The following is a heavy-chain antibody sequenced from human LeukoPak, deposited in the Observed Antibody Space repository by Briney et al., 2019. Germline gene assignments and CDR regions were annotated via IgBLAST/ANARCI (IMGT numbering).Heavy chain of an antibody. J-gene: IGHJ4*02. D-gene: IGHD4/OR15-4a*01. V-gene: IGHV3-74*01. CDR1: GFSFRSSW. CDR2: MNPDGTTT. Sequence: QPGGSLRLSCAASGFSFRSSWMHWVRQVPGEGLVWVSRMNPDGTTTTYADSVKGRFTISRDNSKNTLYLQMNSLRAEDTALYFCANEVRPNDYWGRGTLVTVSS. CDR3: ANEVRPNDY.